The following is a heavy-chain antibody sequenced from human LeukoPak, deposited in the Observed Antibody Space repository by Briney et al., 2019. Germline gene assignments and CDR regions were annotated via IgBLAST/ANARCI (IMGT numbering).Heavy chain of an antibody. J-gene: IGHJ3*02. CDR1: GGSITSGGYY. Sequence: PSETLSLTCTVSGGSITSGGYYWSWIRQHPGKDLEWIGYIYYSGSTYYNPSFKSRVTISVDTSKNQFSLKLSSVTAADTAVYYCARDLTYFYGSGTYPGAFDIWGQGTMVTVSS. CDR3: ARDLTYFYGSGTYPGAFDI. D-gene: IGHD3-10*01. V-gene: IGHV4-31*03. CDR2: IYYSGST.